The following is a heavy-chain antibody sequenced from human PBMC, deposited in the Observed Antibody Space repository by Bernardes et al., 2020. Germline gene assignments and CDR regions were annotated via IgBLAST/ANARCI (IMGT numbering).Heavy chain of an antibody. J-gene: IGHJ5*02. Sequence: TLSLTCDVSGDSITSGSWWSWVRQPPGKGLEWIGEIYLSGDTNYSPSFRSRVTISVDTSKNLFSLKMASVTPADTAIYYCARGGRTPNMVGGVINWFDPWGPGTLVTVSS. CDR1: GDSITSGSW. V-gene: IGHV4-4*02. CDR3: ARGGRTPNMVGGVINWFDP. D-gene: IGHD3-10*01. CDR2: IYLSGDT.